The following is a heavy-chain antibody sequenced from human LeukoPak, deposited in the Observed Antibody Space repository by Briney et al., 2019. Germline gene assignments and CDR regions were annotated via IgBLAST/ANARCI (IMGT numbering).Heavy chain of an antibody. CDR1: GFTFSTYA. V-gene: IGHV3-23*01. J-gene: IGHJ4*02. CDR2: ISGSGDST. D-gene: IGHD6-6*01. Sequence: GGSLRLSCAASGFTFSTYAMNWVRQAPGKGLEWVSVISGSGDSTYYADSVKGRFTISGDNSKNTLYLQMNSLRAEDTAVYYCAKDLMAARHLDYWGQGTLVTVSS. CDR3: AKDLMAARHLDY.